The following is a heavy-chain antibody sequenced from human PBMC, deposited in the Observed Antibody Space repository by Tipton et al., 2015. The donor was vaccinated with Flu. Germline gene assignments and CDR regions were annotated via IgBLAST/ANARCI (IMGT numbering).Heavy chain of an antibody. D-gene: IGHD3-10*01. Sequence: SLRLSCAVSGGSISSNNWWSWVRQPPGKGLEWIGEIYHFGDTNYNPSLKSRVTMSVDKSKNQFSLKLSSVTAADTAVYYCVRELNYYVSGTYRDYWGQGTLVTVSS. CDR2: IYHFGDT. J-gene: IGHJ4*02. CDR3: VRELNYYVSGTYRDY. CDR1: GGSISSNNW. V-gene: IGHV4-4*02.